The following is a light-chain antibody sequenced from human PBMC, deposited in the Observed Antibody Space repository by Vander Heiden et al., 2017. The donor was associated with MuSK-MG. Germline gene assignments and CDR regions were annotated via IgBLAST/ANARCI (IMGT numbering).Light chain of an antibody. CDR1: QSISSY. J-gene: IGKJ4*01. Sequence: DIQMTQSPSSLSASVGDRVTITCRASQSISSYLNWYQQKPGKAPKLLIYAASSFQSGVPSRFSGSGSGTDFTLTISRLQPEDFATYYCQQSYSTPITFGGGTKVEIK. CDR3: QQSYSTPIT. CDR2: AAS. V-gene: IGKV1-39*01.